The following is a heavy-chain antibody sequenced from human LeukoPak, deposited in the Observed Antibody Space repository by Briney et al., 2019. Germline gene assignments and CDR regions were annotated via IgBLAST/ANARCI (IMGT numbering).Heavy chain of an antibody. CDR3: AKDPVGRTVVTLYWFDP. Sequence: GGSLRLSCAASGFTFRSYAMSWVRQAPGKGLEWVSAISGSGSSAYYADSVKGRFTISRDNSKNTLYLQMNSLRAEDTAVYYCAKDPVGRTVVTLYWFDPWGQGTLVTVSS. J-gene: IGHJ5*02. CDR1: GFTFRSYA. D-gene: IGHD4-23*01. V-gene: IGHV3-23*01. CDR2: ISGSGSSA.